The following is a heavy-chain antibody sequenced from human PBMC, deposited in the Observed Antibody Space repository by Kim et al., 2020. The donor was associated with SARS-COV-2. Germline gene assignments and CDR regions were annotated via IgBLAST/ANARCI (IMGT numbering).Heavy chain of an antibody. CDR1: GFTFDDYW. Sequence: GGSLRLSCAASGFTFDDYWMYWVRQAPGSGLVWVSRINKNGATRHYADSVKGRFDIFRDNAKNILYLQMNSLRADDTAVYYCGRSRWSGYSDRWGPGT. D-gene: IGHD5-12*01. CDR2: INKNGATR. J-gene: IGHJ5*02. V-gene: IGHV3-74*01. CDR3: GRSRWSGYSDR.